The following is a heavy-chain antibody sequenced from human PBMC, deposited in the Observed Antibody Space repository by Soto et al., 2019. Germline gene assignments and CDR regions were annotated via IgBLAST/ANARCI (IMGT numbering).Heavy chain of an antibody. D-gene: IGHD6-13*01. CDR2: ISYTGRT. V-gene: IGHV4-31*03. CDR3: ARVSATGTRWIDP. Sequence: QVQLQESGPGLVKPSQTLSLTGSVSGGSINSGAYYWGWIRQHPGKGLEWIGYISYTGRTYSNPSLQSRVTIALDMSESQFSLKLTSVTAADTAVYFCARVSATGTRWIDPWGQGTLVTVSP. CDR1: GGSINSGAYY. J-gene: IGHJ5*02.